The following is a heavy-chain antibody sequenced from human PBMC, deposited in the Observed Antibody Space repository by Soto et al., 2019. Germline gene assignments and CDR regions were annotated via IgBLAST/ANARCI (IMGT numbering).Heavy chain of an antibody. Sequence: QVQLVQSGAEVKKPGSSVNVSCKASGGTFKTYVITWVRQAPGQGLEWMGGIIPLFGTTTYAPKFQGRVTISADKSTNTVYMEMSSLRSDDMAVYYCARDHVAIKTEAGRSGWFDPWGQGTLVTVSS. D-gene: IGHD2-21*01. CDR1: GGTFKTYV. CDR2: IIPLFGTT. V-gene: IGHV1-69*06. CDR3: ARDHVAIKTEAGRSGWFDP. J-gene: IGHJ5*02.